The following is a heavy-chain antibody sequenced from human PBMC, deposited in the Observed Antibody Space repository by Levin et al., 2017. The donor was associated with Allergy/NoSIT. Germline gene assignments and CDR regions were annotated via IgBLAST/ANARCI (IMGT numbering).Heavy chain of an antibody. Sequence: GGSLRLSCAASGFSFSSYWMFWVRQAQGKGLEWVANIKQDGGEKYYVDSVKGRFTISRDNAKNSLYLQMNSLRAEDTAVYYCVRGILAAGDQYYYYGMDVWGQGTTVTVSS. V-gene: IGHV3-7*02. J-gene: IGHJ6*02. CDR1: GFSFSSYW. D-gene: IGHD2-2*01. CDR3: VRGILAAGDQYYYYGMDV. CDR2: IKQDGGEK.